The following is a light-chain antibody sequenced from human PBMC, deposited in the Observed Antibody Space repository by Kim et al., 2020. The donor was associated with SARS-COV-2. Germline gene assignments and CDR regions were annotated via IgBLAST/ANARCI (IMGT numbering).Light chain of an antibody. J-gene: IGKJ2*01. CDR1: QTISTW. Sequence: DIQMTQSPSTLSASVGDRVIITCRASQTISTWLAWYQQKPGKAPKLLIYDASTLESGVPSKFSGSGSGTEFTLTISSLQADDFATYYCQQYSSFPMYTFGQGTKLEIK. CDR2: DAS. V-gene: IGKV1-5*01. CDR3: QQYSSFPMYT.